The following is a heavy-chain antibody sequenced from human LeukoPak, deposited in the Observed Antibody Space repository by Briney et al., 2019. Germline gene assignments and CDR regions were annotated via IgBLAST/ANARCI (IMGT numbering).Heavy chain of an antibody. CDR3: ARDGPFTFGGYVDY. V-gene: IGHV3-7*01. CDR2: IKQDGSEK. J-gene: IGHJ4*02. D-gene: IGHD3-16*01. Sequence: PGGSLRHSCAASGFSFSDYDMHWVRQAPGKGLEWVANIKQDGSEKYYVDSVKGRFTISRDNAKNSLYLQMNSLRAEDTAVYYCARDGPFTFGGYVDYWGQGTLVTVS. CDR1: GFSFSDYD.